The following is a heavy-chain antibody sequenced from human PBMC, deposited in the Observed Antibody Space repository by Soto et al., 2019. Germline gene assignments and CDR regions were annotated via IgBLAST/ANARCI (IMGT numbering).Heavy chain of an antibody. V-gene: IGHV1-69*01. CDR2: IIPISGTA. CDR1: GGTFSSYA. D-gene: IGHD2-2*01. CDR3: ARSQGSSTSLESYYYYWCGMDV. Sequence: QVQLVQSGAEVKKPGSSVKVSCKASGGTFSSYAISWVRQAPGQGLEWMGGIIPISGTANYAQKFQGRVTITADESKSTDYMELSSMRSEEAAVYYGARSQGSSTSLESYYYYWCGMDVGGHGTTVTV. J-gene: IGHJ6*02.